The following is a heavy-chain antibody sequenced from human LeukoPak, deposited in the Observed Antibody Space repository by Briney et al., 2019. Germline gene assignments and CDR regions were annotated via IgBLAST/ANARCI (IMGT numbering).Heavy chain of an antibody. Sequence: GGSLRLSCSASGFTFSSYAMHWVRQAPGKGLEYVSGNGSIGGSTYYADSVKGRFTISRDNSKNTLYLQMNSLRAEDTAVYYCAGDFGISEVYWGQGTLVTVSS. D-gene: IGHD1-20*01. J-gene: IGHJ4*02. CDR1: GFTFSSYA. V-gene: IGHV3-64D*06. CDR3: AGDFGISEVY. CDR2: NGSIGGST.